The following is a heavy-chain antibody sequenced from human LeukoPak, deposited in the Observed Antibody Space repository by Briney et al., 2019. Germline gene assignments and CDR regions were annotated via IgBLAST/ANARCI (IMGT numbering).Heavy chain of an antibody. CDR3: ASLVARGAFDI. CDR1: GFTFRSYT. J-gene: IGHJ3*02. D-gene: IGHD5-12*01. V-gene: IGHV3-48*01. CDR2: IGTSSTTI. Sequence: PGGSLRLSCAASGFTFRSYTMNWVRQPPGRGLEWVSNIGTSSTTIYYADSVKGRFTISRDNSKNTLYLQMNSLRAEDTAVYYCASLVARGAFDIWGQGTMVTVSS.